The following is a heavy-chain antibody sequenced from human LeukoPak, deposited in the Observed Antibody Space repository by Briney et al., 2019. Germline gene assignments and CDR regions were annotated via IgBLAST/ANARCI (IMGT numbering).Heavy chain of an antibody. J-gene: IGHJ5*02. CDR2: IYYSGST. D-gene: IGHD3-3*01. CDR1: GGSISSGGYY. V-gene: IGHV4-31*03. CDR3: ARDSRGSGYLNWFDP. Sequence: PSETLSLTCTVSGGSISSGGYYWSWIRQHPGKGLEWIGYIYYSGSTYYNPSLKSRVTISVDTSKNQFSLKLSSVTAADTAVYYRARDSRGSGYLNWFDPWGQGTLVTVSS.